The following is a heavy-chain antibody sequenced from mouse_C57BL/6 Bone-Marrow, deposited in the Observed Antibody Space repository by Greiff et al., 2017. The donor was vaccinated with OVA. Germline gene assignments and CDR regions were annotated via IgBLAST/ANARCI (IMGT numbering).Heavy chain of an antibody. CDR2: IDPSDSYT. CDR1: GYTFTSYW. J-gene: IGHJ2*01. CDR3: ARPELGDY. V-gene: IGHV1-59*01. D-gene: IGHD4-1*01. Sequence: QVQLQQSGAELVRPGTSVKLSCKASGYTFTSYWMHWVKQRPGQGLEWIGVIDPSDSYTNYNQKFKGKATLTVDTSSSTAYMQLSSLTSEDSAVYYCARPELGDYWGQGTTLTVSS.